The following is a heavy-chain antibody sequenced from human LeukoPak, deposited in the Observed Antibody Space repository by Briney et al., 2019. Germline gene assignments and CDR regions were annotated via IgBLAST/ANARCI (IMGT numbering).Heavy chain of an antibody. Sequence: GGSLRLSCVASGFTFSRYDMHWVRHSTGKGLEWVSGIGTASDTFYLGSVKGRFTISRENAKNSLYLQMNSLRVGDTAVYYCARSVPGGSGWMGSIEYWGQGTLVTVPS. CDR1: GFTFSRYD. CDR3: ARSVPGGSGWMGSIEY. D-gene: IGHD6-19*01. V-gene: IGHV3-13*01. J-gene: IGHJ4*02. CDR2: IGTASDT.